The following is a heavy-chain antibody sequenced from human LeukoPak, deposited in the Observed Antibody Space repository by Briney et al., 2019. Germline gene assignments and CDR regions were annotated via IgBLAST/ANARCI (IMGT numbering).Heavy chain of an antibody. J-gene: IGHJ4*02. V-gene: IGHV4-38-2*01. CDR2: IYHSGST. CDR3: ARRDWGLNFDY. D-gene: IGHD7-27*01. CDR1: GYSISSGYY. Sequence: KTSETLSLTCAVSGYSISSGYYWGRIRQPPGKGLEWIGSIYHSGSTYYNPSLKSRVTISVDTSKNQFSLKLSSVTAADTAVYYCARRDWGLNFDYWGQGTLVTVSS.